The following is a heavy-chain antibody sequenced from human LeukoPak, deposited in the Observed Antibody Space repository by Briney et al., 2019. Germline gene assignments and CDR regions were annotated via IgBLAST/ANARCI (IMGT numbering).Heavy chain of an antibody. CDR2: ISWNSGSI. D-gene: IGHD3-9*01. Sequence: GGSLRLSCAASGFTFDDYAMHWVRQAPGKGLEWVSGISWNSGSIGYADSVKGRFTISRDNAKNSLYLQMNSLRAEDTALYYCAKASDYDILTGYYPGYYFDYWGQGTLVTVSS. V-gene: IGHV3-9*01. CDR1: GFTFDDYA. CDR3: AKASDYDILTGYYPGYYFDY. J-gene: IGHJ4*02.